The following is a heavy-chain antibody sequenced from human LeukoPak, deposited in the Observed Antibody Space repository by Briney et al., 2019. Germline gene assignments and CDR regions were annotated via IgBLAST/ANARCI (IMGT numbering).Heavy chain of an antibody. J-gene: IGHJ4*02. CDR3: AKEYSSGWYYFDY. CDR2: ISYDGSNK. Sequence: GGSLRLSCAASGVTLSSYGMHWVRQAPGKGLEWVAVISYDGSNKYYADSVKGRFTISRDNSKNTLYLQMNSLRAEDTAVYYCAKEYSSGWYYFDYWGRGTLVTVSS. V-gene: IGHV3-30*18. CDR1: GVTLSSYG. D-gene: IGHD6-19*01.